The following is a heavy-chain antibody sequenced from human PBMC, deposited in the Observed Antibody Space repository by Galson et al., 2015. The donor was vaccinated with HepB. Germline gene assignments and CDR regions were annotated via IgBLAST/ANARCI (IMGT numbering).Heavy chain of an antibody. CDR1: GFTFSNAW. J-gene: IGHJ4*02. CDR2: IKSKTDGGTT. D-gene: IGHD3-22*01. Sequence: SLRLSCAASGFTFSNAWMNWVRQAPGKGLEWVGRIKSKTDGGTTDYAAPVKGRFTISRDDSKNTLYLQMNSLKTEDTAVYYCTTLRVYYDSSGYPYYFDYWGQGTLVTVSS. V-gene: IGHV3-15*07. CDR3: TTLRVYYDSSGYPYYFDY.